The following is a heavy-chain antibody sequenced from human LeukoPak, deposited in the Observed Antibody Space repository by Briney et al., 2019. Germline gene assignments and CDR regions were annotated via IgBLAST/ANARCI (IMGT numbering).Heavy chain of an antibody. CDR2: INDDGSAT. J-gene: IGHJ4*02. V-gene: IGHV3-74*01. CDR3: AREILAPGKTHDY. CDR1: EFTFSSYW. Sequence: GGSLRLSCAASEFTFSSYWMSWVRQVPGKGLVWVSRINDDGSATFYADSVKGRFTISRDNAKNTLFLQINSLRAEDTAVYYCAREILAPGKTHDYWGQGTLVTVSS.